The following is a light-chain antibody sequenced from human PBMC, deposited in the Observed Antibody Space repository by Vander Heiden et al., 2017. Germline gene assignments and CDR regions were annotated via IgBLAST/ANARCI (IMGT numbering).Light chain of an antibody. CDR1: SSDVGGYNY. J-gene: IGLJ3*02. Sequence: QSALTQPASVSGSPGQPITISCTGTSSDVGGYNYVSWYQQHPDKASKLIIYEVRNRPSGVSNRFSGSRSGNTASLTISGLQAEDEADYYCSSYTSSSTLGVFGGGTKLTVL. CDR2: EVR. CDR3: SSYTSSSTLGV. V-gene: IGLV2-14*01.